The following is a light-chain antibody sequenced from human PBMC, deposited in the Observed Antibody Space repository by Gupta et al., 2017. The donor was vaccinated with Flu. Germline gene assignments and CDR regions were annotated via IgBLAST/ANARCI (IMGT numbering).Light chain of an antibody. J-gene: IGKJ4*01. CDR3: QQRSNWPFT. V-gene: IGKV3-11*01. CDR1: QSVSSY. CDR2: DAA. Sequence: DIVFTQSPATLSVSPGERATLTCRASQSVSSYLALYQQKPGQAPRLLIYDAANRATGLPARFSSSGSGTDFTLTISRLEPEDLAVYYCQQRSNWPFTFGGGTKVEIK.